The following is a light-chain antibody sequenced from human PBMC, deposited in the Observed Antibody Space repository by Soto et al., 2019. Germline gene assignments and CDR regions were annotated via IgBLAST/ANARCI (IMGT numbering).Light chain of an antibody. CDR3: LQHFNYPRT. J-gene: IGKJ1*01. CDR2: IAT. CDR1: QGISNY. V-gene: IGKV1-17*03. Sequence: DIQMTQSPSAVSASVGDRVTISCRASQGISNYLAWFQQKPGKVPKRLIYIATTLQSGVPSRFSGSGSGTEFTLTIISLHPEDFATHYCLQHFNYPRTFGQGTKVEIK.